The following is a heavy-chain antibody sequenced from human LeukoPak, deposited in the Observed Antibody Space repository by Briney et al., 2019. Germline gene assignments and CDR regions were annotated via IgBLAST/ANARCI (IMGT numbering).Heavy chain of an antibody. V-gene: IGHV4-59*01. Sequence: ASETLSLTCTVSGGSISSYYWSWIRQPPGKGLEWIGYIYYSGSTNHNPSLKSRVTISVDTSKNQFSLKLSSVTAADTAVYYCARYYSGYAIDYWGQGTLVTVSS. D-gene: IGHD5-12*01. CDR1: GGSISSYY. CDR3: ARYYSGYAIDY. CDR2: IYYSGST. J-gene: IGHJ4*02.